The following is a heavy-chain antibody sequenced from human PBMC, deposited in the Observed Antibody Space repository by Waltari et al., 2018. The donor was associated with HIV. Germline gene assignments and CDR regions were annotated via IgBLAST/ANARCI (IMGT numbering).Heavy chain of an antibody. CDR2: ISFDGGNK. CDR1: GFILEKYG. CDR3: ARGPPVTLDV. V-gene: IGHV3-30*03. J-gene: IGHJ6*02. Sequence: QVQMVESGGGVVQPGRSRRLSCTASGFILEKYGIHWVRQAPGKGLQWVTVISFDGGNKKYAESVKGRFTISRDNSNNTVYLQMNSLRIDDSGVYYCARGPPVTLDVWGRGTTVTVS. D-gene: IGHD2-21*02.